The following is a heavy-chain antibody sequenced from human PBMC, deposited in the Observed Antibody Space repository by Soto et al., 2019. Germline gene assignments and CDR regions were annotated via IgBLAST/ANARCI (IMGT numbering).Heavy chain of an antibody. CDR2: ISAHNGNT. CDR1: GYAFTTYG. CDR3: ARGRYGDY. Sequence: QVHLVQSGAEVKKPGASVKVSCKGSGYAFTTYGITWVRQAPGQGLEWMGWISAHNGNTNYAQKLQGRVTVTRDTSASTASMELRSLRSDDMGVYYCARGRYGDYWGQGALVTVSS. J-gene: IGHJ4*02. D-gene: IGHD1-1*01. V-gene: IGHV1-18*03.